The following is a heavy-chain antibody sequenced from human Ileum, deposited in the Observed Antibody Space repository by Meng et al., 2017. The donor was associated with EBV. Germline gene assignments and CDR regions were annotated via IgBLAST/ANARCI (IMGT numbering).Heavy chain of an antibody. J-gene: IGHJ4*02. CDR3: ARGGWSLDY. CDR2: IYYSGST. V-gene: IGHV4-59*08. D-gene: IGHD2-15*01. CDR1: GCSISSYY. Sequence: LRWRGPALLNPSETLSRSCTASGCSISSYYWSWIRQPPGKGLEWIGYIYYSGSTNYNPSLKSRVTISVDTSKNQFSLNLSSVTAADTAVYYCARGGWSLDYWGQGTLVTVSS.